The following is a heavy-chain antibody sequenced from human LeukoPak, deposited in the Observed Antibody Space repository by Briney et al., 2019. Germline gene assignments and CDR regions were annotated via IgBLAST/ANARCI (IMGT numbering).Heavy chain of an antibody. Sequence: SETLSLTCAVSGVSIGRSSYYWAWIRQPPGKGLECIGSVYYTGSTYYNPSLKSRVTISVDTSKNQFSLRLTSVSAADTAVYYCARDLPGIGDYWGQGTLVTVSS. CDR3: ARDLPGIGDY. CDR1: GVSIGRSSYY. D-gene: IGHD6-13*01. CDR2: VYYTGST. V-gene: IGHV4-39*07. J-gene: IGHJ4*02.